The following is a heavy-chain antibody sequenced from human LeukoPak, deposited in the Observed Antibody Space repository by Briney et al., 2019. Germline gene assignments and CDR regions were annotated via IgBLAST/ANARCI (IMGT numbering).Heavy chain of an antibody. D-gene: IGHD4-17*01. V-gene: IGHV3-23*01. Sequence: PGGSLRLSCAASGFTFGSYAMSWVRQAPGEGLEWVSTINGGAGNTYYADSVKGRFTISRDNSKSTLYLQMDSLGAEDTAIYYCAKEALLSYGDYTYLEYWGLGTLVTVS. CDR3: AKEALLSYGDYTYLEY. CDR2: INGGAGNT. CDR1: GFTFGSYA. J-gene: IGHJ4*02.